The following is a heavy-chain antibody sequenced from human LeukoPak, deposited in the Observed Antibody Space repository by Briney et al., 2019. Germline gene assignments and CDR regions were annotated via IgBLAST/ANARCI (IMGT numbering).Heavy chain of an antibody. CDR1: GFTFSIYA. Sequence: GGSLRLSCAASGFTFSIYAMSWVRQAPGKGLEWVAVIWYDGRNKYYVDSVKGRFTISRDNSKNTLYLQMNSLRAEDTAVYYCARDLGSSSWYLDAFDIWGQGTMVTVSS. V-gene: IGHV3-33*01. CDR3: ARDLGSSSWYLDAFDI. CDR2: IWYDGRNK. D-gene: IGHD6-13*01. J-gene: IGHJ3*02.